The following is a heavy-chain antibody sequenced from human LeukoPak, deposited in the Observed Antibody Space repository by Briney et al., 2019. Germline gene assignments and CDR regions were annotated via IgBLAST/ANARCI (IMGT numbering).Heavy chain of an antibody. CDR3: ARAPLLGVVVPAAAPYYMDV. CDR2: INPNSGGT. J-gene: IGHJ6*03. D-gene: IGHD2-2*01. Sequence: ASVKVSCKASGYTFTGYYMHWVRQAPGQGLEWMGRINPNSGGTNYAQKFQGRVTMTRDTSISTAYMELSRLRSDDTALYYCARAPLLGVVVPAAAPYYMDVWGKGTTVTVSS. CDR1: GYTFTGYY. V-gene: IGHV1-2*06.